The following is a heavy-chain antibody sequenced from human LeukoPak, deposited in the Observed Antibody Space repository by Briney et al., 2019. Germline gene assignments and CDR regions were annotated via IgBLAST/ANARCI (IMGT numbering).Heavy chain of an antibody. J-gene: IGHJ4*02. Sequence: GGSLRLSCAASGFTFSSYAMHWVRQAPGKGLEWVAVISYAGNNQYFADSVRGRFTISRDNSNNTLYPQMHSLSAEDTAVYYCARVSYSSNWYYFDYWGQGTLVTVSS. V-gene: IGHV3-30*01. CDR3: ARVSYSSNWYYFDY. D-gene: IGHD6-13*01. CDR2: ISYAGNNQ. CDR1: GFTFSSYA.